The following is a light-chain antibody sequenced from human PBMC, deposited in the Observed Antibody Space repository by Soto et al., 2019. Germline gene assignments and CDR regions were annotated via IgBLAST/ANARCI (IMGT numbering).Light chain of an antibody. CDR2: GAS. J-gene: IGKJ1*01. Sequence: EIVMTQSPATLSLSPGERATLSCRASQSVSSSYLSWYQQKPGQAPRLLIYGASTRATGIPARFSGSGSGTDFTLTISSLQPEDFAVYYCQQDYNLPPRFGQGTKVEIK. CDR1: QSVSSSY. V-gene: IGKV3D-7*01. CDR3: QQDYNLPPR.